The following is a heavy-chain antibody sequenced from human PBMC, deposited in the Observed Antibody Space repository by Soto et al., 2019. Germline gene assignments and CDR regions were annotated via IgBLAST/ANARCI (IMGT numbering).Heavy chain of an antibody. CDR1: GYTFTSYG. CDR3: AIGGSSRYGVDS. CDR2: ISAFKGNT. J-gene: IGHJ4*02. V-gene: IGHV1-18*01. D-gene: IGHD6-13*01. Sequence: VQLVQSGAEVKEPGASVKVSCKASGYTFTSYGISWVRQAPGQELEWMGWISAFKGNTNYAQELQGRVTMTTDTSTRTAYMELRSLRSDDTAVYYCAIGGSSRYGVDSWGQGTLVTVSS.